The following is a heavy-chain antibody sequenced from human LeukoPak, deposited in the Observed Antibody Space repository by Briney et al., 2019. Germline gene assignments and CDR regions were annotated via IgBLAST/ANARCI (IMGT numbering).Heavy chain of an antibody. CDR3: ARPSGSSSEVDL. Sequence: PSETLSLTCAVSGGSFSGYYWSWIRQPPAQGQELIGEINHNESTNYNHYLNSRVTISVDTSTNKISLNLSSGTAADTAVYYCARPSGSSSEVDLWGQGTRVTVSS. D-gene: IGHD3-10*01. CDR1: GGSFSGYY. V-gene: IGHV4-34*01. CDR2: INHNEST. J-gene: IGHJ4*02.